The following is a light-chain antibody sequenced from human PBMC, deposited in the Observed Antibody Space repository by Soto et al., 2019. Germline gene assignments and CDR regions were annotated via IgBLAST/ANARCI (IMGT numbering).Light chain of an antibody. J-gene: IGKJ4*01. CDR2: ETS. CDR3: QQYYTYS. CDR1: QSLFYSSSNKDS. Sequence: DIVMTQSPDSLAVSLGERATINCKSSQSLFYSSSNKDSLAWYQQKPGKAPKLLIYETSTLQGGVPSRFSGSGSGTEFTLTISRLQPDDFATYYCQQYYTYSFGGGTKVDI. V-gene: IGKV4-1*01.